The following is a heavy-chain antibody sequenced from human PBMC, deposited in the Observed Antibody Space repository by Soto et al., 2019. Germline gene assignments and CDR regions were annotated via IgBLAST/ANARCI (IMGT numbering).Heavy chain of an antibody. D-gene: IGHD3-22*01. CDR3: VRDLGYYDSSGFFDY. CDR2: IKQDGSEK. J-gene: IGHJ4*02. Sequence: GYLRLSCAASGFTFSSYRMSWVRQAPGKGLEWVANIKQDGSEKDYVDSVKGRFTMSRDNAKNSLYLQMNSLRAEDTAVYYCVRDLGYYDSSGFFDYWGQGTLVTVSS. V-gene: IGHV3-7*01. CDR1: GFTFSSYR.